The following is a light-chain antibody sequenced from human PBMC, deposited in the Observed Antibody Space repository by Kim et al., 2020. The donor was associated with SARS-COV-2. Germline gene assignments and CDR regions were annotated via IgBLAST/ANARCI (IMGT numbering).Light chain of an antibody. V-gene: IGLV3-19*01. J-gene: IGLJ1*01. CDR2: GKN. CDR3: NSRDSSGNNLDYV. CDR1: SLRSYY. Sequence: SSELTQDPAVSVALGQTVRITCQGDSLRSYYASWYQQKPGQAPVLVIYGKNNRPSGIPDRFSGSSSGNTASLTITGAPAEDEADYYCNSRDSSGNNLDYV.